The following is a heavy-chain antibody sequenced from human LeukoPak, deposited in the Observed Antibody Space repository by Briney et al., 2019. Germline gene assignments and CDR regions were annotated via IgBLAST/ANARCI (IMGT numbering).Heavy chain of an antibody. CDR1: GFTFSSYA. CDR3: ARDLHSYGY. D-gene: IGHD5-18*01. V-gene: IGHV3-23*01. J-gene: IGHJ4*02. CDR2: ISGRGGST. Sequence: PGGSLRLSCAASGFTFSSYAMSWVRQGPGKGLEWVSAISGRGGSTYYADSVKGRFTISRDNAKNSLYLQMNSLRAEDTAVYYCARDLHSYGYWGQGTLVTVSS.